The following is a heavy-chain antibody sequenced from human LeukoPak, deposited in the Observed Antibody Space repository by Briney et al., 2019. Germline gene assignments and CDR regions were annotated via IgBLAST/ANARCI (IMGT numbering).Heavy chain of an antibody. Sequence: SETLSLTCTVSGYSISSGYYWGWIRQPPGKGLEWIGSIYRSGSTYYNPSLKSRVTISVDTSKNQFSLKLSSVTAADTAVYYCAEYCSSTSPACFWGQGTLVTVSS. D-gene: IGHD2-2*01. CDR3: AEYCSSTSPACF. CDR2: IYRSGST. CDR1: GYSISSGYY. J-gene: IGHJ4*02. V-gene: IGHV4-38-2*02.